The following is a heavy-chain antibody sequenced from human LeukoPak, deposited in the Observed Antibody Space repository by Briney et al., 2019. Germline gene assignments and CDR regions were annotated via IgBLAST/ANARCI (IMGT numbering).Heavy chain of an antibody. CDR1: GFSIRSYE. J-gene: IGHJ6*03. Sequence: GGSLRLSCAASGFSIRSYEMNWARQAPGKGLEWVSYISSSGSTIYYADSVKGRFTISRDNAKNSLCLQMNSLRAEDTAVYYCARVELAPFYYYMDVWGKGTTVTVSS. CDR3: ARVELAPFYYYMDV. D-gene: IGHD1-7*01. CDR2: ISSSGSTI. V-gene: IGHV3-48*03.